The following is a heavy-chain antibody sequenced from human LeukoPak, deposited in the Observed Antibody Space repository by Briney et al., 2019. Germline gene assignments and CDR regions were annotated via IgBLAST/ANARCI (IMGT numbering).Heavy chain of an antibody. V-gene: IGHV4-59*08. Sequence: SETLSLTCTVSGGSISSYYWSWIRQPPGKGLEWIGYIYYSGSTNYNPSLKSRVTISVDTSKNQFSLKLSSVTAADTAVYYCARHFRSSGWYSGVFDIWGQGTMVTVSS. CDR2: IYYSGST. CDR1: GGSISSYY. J-gene: IGHJ3*02. D-gene: IGHD6-19*01. CDR3: ARHFRSSGWYSGVFDI.